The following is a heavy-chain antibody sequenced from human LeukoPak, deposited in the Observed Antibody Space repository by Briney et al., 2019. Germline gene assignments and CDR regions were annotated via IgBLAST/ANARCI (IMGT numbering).Heavy chain of an antibody. Sequence: SVKVSCKASGGTFSSYAISWVRQAPGQGLEWMGRIIPIFGTANYAQKFQGRVTITTDESTSTAYMELSSLRSEDTAVYYCARDLSNTGWLVGWSDPWGQGTLVTVSS. CDR3: ARDLSNTGWLVGWSDP. V-gene: IGHV1-69*05. CDR2: IIPIFGTA. J-gene: IGHJ5*02. D-gene: IGHD6-19*01. CDR1: GGTFSSYA.